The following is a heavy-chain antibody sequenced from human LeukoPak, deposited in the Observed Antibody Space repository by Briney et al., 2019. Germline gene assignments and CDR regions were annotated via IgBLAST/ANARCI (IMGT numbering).Heavy chain of an antibody. Sequence: SETLSLTCTVSGGSITSYYWTWIRQPPGKVLEWIGYIYYTGSTKSNPSLKSRVTISLDMSKNQFSLKLSSVTAADTAVFYCARHRGHTVTKVYNQYYYYYMDVWGKRTTVTVSS. CDR1: GGSITSYY. CDR3: ARHRGHTVTKVYNQYYYYYMDV. CDR2: IYYTGST. J-gene: IGHJ6*03. D-gene: IGHD4-17*01. V-gene: IGHV4-59*08.